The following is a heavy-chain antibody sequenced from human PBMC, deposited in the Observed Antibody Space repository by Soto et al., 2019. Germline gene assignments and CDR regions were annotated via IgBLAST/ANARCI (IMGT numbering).Heavy chain of an antibody. CDR1: GFTFSAYG. CDR2: ISYHGSNK. D-gene: IGHD6-19*01. J-gene: IGHJ6*02. CDR3: AKVADGGGDSYYGMDV. Sequence: PGGSLRLSCAASGFTFSAYGMHWVRQAPGKGLEWVTFISYHGSNKYFADSVKGRFTISRDNSNNTLYLQMNSLRVEDTAVYYCAKVADGGGDSYYGMDVWGQGTTVTV. V-gene: IGHV3-30*18.